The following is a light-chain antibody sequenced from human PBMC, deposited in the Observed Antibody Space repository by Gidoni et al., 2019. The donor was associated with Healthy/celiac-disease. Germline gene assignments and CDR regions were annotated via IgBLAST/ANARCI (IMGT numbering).Light chain of an antibody. V-gene: IGLV3-21*02. CDR3: QVWDSSSDHYG. CDR2: DDS. Sequence: SYVLTPPPSVSFAPGQTARITCGGNNIGSKSVHWYQQKPGQAPVRVVDDDSDRPSGIPERFSGSNSGNTATLTISRVEAGDEADYYCQVWDSSSDHYGFGTGTKVTVL. CDR1: NIGSKS. J-gene: IGLJ1*01.